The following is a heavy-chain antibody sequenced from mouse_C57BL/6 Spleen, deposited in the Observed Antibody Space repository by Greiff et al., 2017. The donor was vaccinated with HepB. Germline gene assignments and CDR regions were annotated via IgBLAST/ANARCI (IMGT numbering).Heavy chain of an antibody. CDR3: ARESYYYGSSYFFDD. CDR2: INPSNGGT. J-gene: IGHJ2*01. D-gene: IGHD1-1*01. V-gene: IGHV1-53*01. CDR1: GYTFTSYW. Sequence: QVQLQQPGTELVKPGASVKLSCKASGYTFTSYWMHWVKQRPGQGLEWIGNINPSNGGTNYNEKFKSKATLTVDKSSSTAYMQLSSLTSEDYAVYYCARESYYYGSSYFFDDWGTGTTLTVAS.